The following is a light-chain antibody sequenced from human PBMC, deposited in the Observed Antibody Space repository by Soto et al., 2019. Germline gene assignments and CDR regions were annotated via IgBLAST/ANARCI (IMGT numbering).Light chain of an antibody. J-gene: IGKJ5*01. CDR1: QTISTY. CDR2: GAS. CDR3: QQLKNYPIT. Sequence: DIQMTQSPSPLSASVGDRVTITCRASQTISTYLNWYQQKPGKAPKLLIYGASTLQSGVPSRFSGSGSGTDFTLTISSLQPEDFATYYCQQLKNYPITFGQGTRLEIK. V-gene: IGKV1-39*01.